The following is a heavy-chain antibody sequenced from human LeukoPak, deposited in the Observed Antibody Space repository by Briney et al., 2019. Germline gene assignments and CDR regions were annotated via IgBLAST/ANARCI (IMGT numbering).Heavy chain of an antibody. CDR3: ARDSTNSSSWYNWFDP. V-gene: IGHV4-34*01. D-gene: IGHD6-13*01. J-gene: IGHJ5*02. CDR1: GGSFSGYC. CDR2: INHSGST. Sequence: PSETLSLTCAVYGGSFSGYCWSWIRQPPGKGLEWIGEINHSGSTNYNPSLKSRVTISVDTSKNQFSLKLSSVTAADTAVYYCARDSTNSSSWYNWFDPWGQGTLVTVSS.